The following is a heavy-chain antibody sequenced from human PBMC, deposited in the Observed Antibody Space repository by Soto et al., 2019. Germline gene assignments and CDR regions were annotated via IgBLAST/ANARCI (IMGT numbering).Heavy chain of an antibody. CDR2: IYYSGST. D-gene: IGHD3-3*01. CDR3: ARSDYDFWSGTGWYFDL. V-gene: IGHV4-31*03. Sequence: QVQLQESGPGLVKPSQTLSLTCTVSGGSISSGGYYWSWIRQHPGKGLEWIGYIYYSGSTYYNPSLKSRVTIPVDTSKNQFSLKLSSVTAADTAVYYCARSDYDFWSGTGWYFDLWGRGTLVTVSS. CDR1: GGSISSGGYY. J-gene: IGHJ2*01.